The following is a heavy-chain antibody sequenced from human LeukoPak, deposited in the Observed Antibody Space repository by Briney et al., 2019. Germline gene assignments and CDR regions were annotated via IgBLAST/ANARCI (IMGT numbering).Heavy chain of an antibody. CDR1: GGTFSSYA. D-gene: IGHD2-2*01. J-gene: IGHJ4*02. CDR2: IIPIFGTA. Sequence: ASVKVSCKASGGTFSSYAISWVRQAPGQGLEWMGGIIPIFGTANYAQKFQGRVTITADESTSTAYMELSSLRSEDTAVYYCAVTEYCSSTSCYYSDYWGQGTLVTVSS. V-gene: IGHV1-69*13. CDR3: AVTEYCSSTSCYYSDY.